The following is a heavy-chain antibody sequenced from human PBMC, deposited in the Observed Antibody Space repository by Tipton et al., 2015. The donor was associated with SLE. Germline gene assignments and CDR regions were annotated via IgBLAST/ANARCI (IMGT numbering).Heavy chain of an antibody. J-gene: IGHJ2*01. Sequence: TLSLTCTVSGGSISSYYWSWIRQPPGKGLEWIGYIYYSGSTNYNPSLKSRVTISVDTSKNQFSLKLSSVTAADTAVYYCARARYDSSGYHFDLWGRGTLVTVSS. CDR1: GGSISSYY. CDR3: ARARYDSSGYHFDL. CDR2: IYYSGST. V-gene: IGHV4-59*01. D-gene: IGHD3-22*01.